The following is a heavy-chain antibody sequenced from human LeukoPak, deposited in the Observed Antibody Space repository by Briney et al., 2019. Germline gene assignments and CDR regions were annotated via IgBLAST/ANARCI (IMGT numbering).Heavy chain of an antibody. CDR3: ARGGDSSGYYYLIDY. CDR2: INPNSGGT. J-gene: IGHJ4*02. Sequence: ASVKVSCKASGYTFTGYYMHWVRQAPGQGLEWMGWINPNSGGTNYAQKFQGRVTMTRDTSISTAYMELSRLRSDDTAVYYCARGGDSSGYYYLIDYWGQGTLVTVSS. CDR1: GYTFTGYY. D-gene: IGHD3-22*01. V-gene: IGHV1-2*02.